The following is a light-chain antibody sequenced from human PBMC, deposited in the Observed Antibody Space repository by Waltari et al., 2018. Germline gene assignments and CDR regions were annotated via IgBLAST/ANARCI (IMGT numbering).Light chain of an antibody. CDR1: NSNLGAYNS. V-gene: IGLV2-14*03. Sequence: QSALTQHASVTGSLGQSITIPSTGTNSNLGAYNSDSWYQQHPGKAPKVIIFDVIFRPSGVSNRFSGSKSGNMASLTITGLQAEDEAHYYCSSFTVTDTLVVFGGGTKLTV. CDR3: SSFTVTDTLVV. CDR2: DVI. J-gene: IGLJ2*01.